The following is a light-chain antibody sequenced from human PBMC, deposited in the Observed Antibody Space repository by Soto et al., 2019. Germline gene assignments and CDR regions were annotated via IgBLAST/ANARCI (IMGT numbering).Light chain of an antibody. CDR1: QSVSSSF. CDR3: QQYSSLPIT. V-gene: IGKV3-20*01. Sequence: NVLTQAPGTLSLSPGERATLSCRASQSVSSSFVAWYQQKPGQAPRLVIYGAASRATGIPDRFSGSGSGTDFTLTISRLEPEDLAVYYCQQYSSLPITFGQGTRLEI. CDR2: GAA. J-gene: IGKJ5*01.